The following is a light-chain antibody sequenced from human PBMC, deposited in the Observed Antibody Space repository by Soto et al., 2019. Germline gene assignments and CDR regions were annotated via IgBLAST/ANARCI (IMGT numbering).Light chain of an antibody. CDR2: DVS. CDR1: SSDVGGYNY. CDR3: SSYTSSSCYV. J-gene: IGLJ1*01. Sequence: SVLAQPASVSGSPGQSITISCTGTSSDVGGYNYVSWYQQHPGKAPKLMIYDVSNRPSGVSNRFSGSKSGNTASLTISGLQAEDEADYYCSSYTSSSCYVFGTGTKVTVL. V-gene: IGLV2-14*01.